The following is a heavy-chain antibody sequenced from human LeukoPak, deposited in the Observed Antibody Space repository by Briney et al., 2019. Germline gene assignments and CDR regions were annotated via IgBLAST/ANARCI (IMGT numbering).Heavy chain of an antibody. CDR1: GGSISSSSYY. V-gene: IGHV4-39*01. CDR3: ARSVLTTNRHFDY. Sequence: SETLSLTCTVSGGSISSSSYYWGWVRQPPGKGLEWIGSIYYSGSTYYNPSLKSRVTISVDTSKNQFSLKLSSVTAADTAVYYCARSVLTTNRHFDYWGQGTLVTVSS. J-gene: IGHJ4*02. D-gene: IGHD1-14*01. CDR2: IYYSGST.